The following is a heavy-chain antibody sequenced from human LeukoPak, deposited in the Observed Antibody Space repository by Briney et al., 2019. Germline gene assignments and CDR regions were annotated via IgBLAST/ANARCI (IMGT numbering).Heavy chain of an antibody. CDR1: GGSISGGGYY. V-gene: IGHV4-30-2*01. CDR3: ARDRSTGADY. J-gene: IGHJ4*02. Sequence: PSETLSLTCTVSGGSISGGGYYWSWIRQPPGKGLEWIGYIYHSGSTYYNPSLKGRVTISVNRSKNQFSLKLSSVTAADTAVYYCARDRSTGADYWGQGTLVTVSS. CDR2: IYHSGST. D-gene: IGHD4-17*01.